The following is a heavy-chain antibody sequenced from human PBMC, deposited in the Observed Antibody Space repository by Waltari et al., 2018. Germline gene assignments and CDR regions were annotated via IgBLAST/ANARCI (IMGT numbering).Heavy chain of an antibody. D-gene: IGHD3-22*01. CDR1: GFTFSNYW. CDR3: ARDQGGARGFMDS. J-gene: IGHJ4*02. Sequence: EVQLVESGGGLVQPVGSLRLSCAASGFTFSNYWIHWVRQAPGKGLVWVSRIDSDGTSKSYADSVKGRFTISRDNAKNTLFLQMNSLRGEDTAVYYCARDQGGARGFMDSWGQGTLVTVSS. CDR2: IDSDGTSK. V-gene: IGHV3-74*01.